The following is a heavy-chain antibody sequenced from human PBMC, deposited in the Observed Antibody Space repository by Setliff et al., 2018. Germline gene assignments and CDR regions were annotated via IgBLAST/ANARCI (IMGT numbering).Heavy chain of an antibody. CDR3: ARDRGSGSYFLRYFDY. D-gene: IGHD1-26*01. V-gene: IGHV3-48*01. CDR1: GGSFSGYY. Sequence: ETLSLTCAVYGGSFSGYYWSWVRQAPGKGLEWVSYISSSSSTIYYADSVKGRFTISRDNAKNSLYLQMNSLRAEDTAVYYCARDRGSGSYFLRYFDYWGQGTLVTVSS. CDR2: ISSSSSTI. J-gene: IGHJ4*02.